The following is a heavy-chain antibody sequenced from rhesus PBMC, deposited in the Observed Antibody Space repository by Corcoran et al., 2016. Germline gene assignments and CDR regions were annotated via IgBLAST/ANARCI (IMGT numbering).Heavy chain of an antibody. J-gene: IGHJ4*01. CDR1: GGSISSNY. CDR2: IYGSGSST. Sequence: QVQLQESGPGLVKPLETLSLTCAVSGGSISSNYWRWLRQAPGKGLEWIGYIYGSGSSTNYNPSLKSRVTLSVDTSKNQLSLKLSSVTAADTAVYYCARQGGSYHFDYWGQGVLVTVSS. CDR3: ARQGGSYHFDY. D-gene: IGHD3-16*01. V-gene: IGHV4S11*01.